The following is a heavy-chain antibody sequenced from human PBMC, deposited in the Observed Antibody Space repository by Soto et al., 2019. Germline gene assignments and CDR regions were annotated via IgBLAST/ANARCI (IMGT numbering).Heavy chain of an antibody. Sequence: QVQLVQSGAEVKKPGSSVKVSCKASGGTFSSYAISWVRQAPGRGLEWMGGIIPIFGTANYAQKFQGRVTITADESTSTAYMELSSLRSEDTAVYYCARDIVRGSIHWFYPWGQGTLVTVSS. CDR2: IIPIFGTA. V-gene: IGHV1-69*01. D-gene: IGHD3-10*01. J-gene: IGHJ5*02. CDR1: GGTFSSYA. CDR3: ARDIVRGSIHWFYP.